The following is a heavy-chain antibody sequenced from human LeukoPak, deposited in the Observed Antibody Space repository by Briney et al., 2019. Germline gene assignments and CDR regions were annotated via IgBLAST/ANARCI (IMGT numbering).Heavy chain of an antibody. V-gene: IGHV1-2*02. D-gene: IGHD2-2*02. CDR1: GYTFTGYY. CDR3: ARGRCGGTSCYSYYYYGMDV. CDR2: INPNSGGT. Sequence: ASVKVSCKASGYTFTGYYMHWVRQAPGQGLEWMGWINPNSGGTNYAQKFQGRVTMTRDTSISTAYMELSRLRSDDTAVYYCARGRCGGTSCYSYYYYGMDVWGQGTTVTVSS. J-gene: IGHJ6*02.